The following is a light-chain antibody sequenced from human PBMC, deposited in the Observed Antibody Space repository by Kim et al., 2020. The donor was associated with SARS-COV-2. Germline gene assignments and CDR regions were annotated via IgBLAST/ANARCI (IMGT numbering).Light chain of an antibody. CDR1: QVISNY. Sequence: AAVGDRATITCRARQVISNYLAWYQQKPGKAPKLLIYAASALQSGVPSRFSGSGSGTDFTLTINSLQPEDFATYYCQKCSGAPWTFGQGTKVDIK. J-gene: IGKJ1*01. V-gene: IGKV1-27*01. CDR3: QKCSGAPWT. CDR2: AAS.